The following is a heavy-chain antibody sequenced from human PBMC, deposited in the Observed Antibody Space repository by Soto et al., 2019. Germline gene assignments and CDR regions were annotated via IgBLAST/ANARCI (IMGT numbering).Heavy chain of an antibody. Sequence: EVPLLESGGGLVQPGGSLRLSCAASGFTFISYAMSWVRQAPGKGLEWVSSITSSGATTYYADSVKGRFIISRDNSKNTIHLQMNSLRAEDTAVYYCAKGGYSYGYIDHWGQGTLVTVSS. V-gene: IGHV3-23*01. CDR3: AKGGYSYGYIDH. CDR1: GFTFISYA. D-gene: IGHD5-18*01. J-gene: IGHJ4*02. CDR2: ITSSGATT.